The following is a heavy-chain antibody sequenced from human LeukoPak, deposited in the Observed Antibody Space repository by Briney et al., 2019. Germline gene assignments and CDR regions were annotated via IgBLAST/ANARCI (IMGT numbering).Heavy chain of an antibody. V-gene: IGHV3-23*01. Sequence: GGSLRLSCAASGFTFSSYAMSWVRETPGKGLEWVSGILDSGYSTYYANSVKGRFTISRDNSNNTLYLQMNSLRAEDTAVYYCAKLGGHPLHNYYVGVWGKGTTVAVSS. CDR1: GFTFSSYA. CDR2: ILDSGYST. CDR3: AKLGGHPLHNYYVGV. J-gene: IGHJ6*03. D-gene: IGHD3-16*01.